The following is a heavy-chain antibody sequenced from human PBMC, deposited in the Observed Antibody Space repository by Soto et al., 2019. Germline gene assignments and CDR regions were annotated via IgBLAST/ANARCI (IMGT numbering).Heavy chain of an antibody. D-gene: IGHD6-13*01. J-gene: IGHJ4*02. CDR2: ISSSSSYI. Sequence: GGSLRLSCAASGFTFSSYSMNWVRQAPGKGLEWVSSISSSSSYIYYADSVKGRFTISRDNAKNSLYLQMNSLRAEDTAVYYCARDQVAAASPIHSWGQGTLVTV. CDR3: ARDQVAAASPIHS. V-gene: IGHV3-21*01. CDR1: GFTFSSYS.